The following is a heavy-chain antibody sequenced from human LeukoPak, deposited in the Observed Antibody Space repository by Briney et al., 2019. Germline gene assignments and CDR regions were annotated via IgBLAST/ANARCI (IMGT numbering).Heavy chain of an antibody. CDR1: GSGFTFGNFA. J-gene: IGHJ3*01. Sequence: GGSLRLSCEASGSGFTFGNFALSWVRQAPGKGLEWLSGISASGHYTYYADSVKGRFIISRDNARNTLSLQMNSLTIEDTAVYYCVVVVEPPDSDGFDVWGQGTMITVSS. CDR3: VVVVEPPDSDGFDV. V-gene: IGHV3-23*01. CDR2: ISASGHYT. D-gene: IGHD1-14*01.